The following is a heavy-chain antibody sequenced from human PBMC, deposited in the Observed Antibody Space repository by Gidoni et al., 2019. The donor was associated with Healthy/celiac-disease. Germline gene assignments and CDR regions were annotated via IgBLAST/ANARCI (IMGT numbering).Heavy chain of an antibody. CDR2: ISAYNGNT. J-gene: IGHJ4*02. Sequence: QVQLVQSGAEVKKPGASVKVSCKASAYTFTSYGISWVRQAPGQVLEWMGWISAYNGNTNYAQKLQVRVTMTTDTSTSTAYMELRSLRSDDTAVYYCARYRQLLWFGELTYYFDYWGQGTLVTVSS. V-gene: IGHV1-18*01. D-gene: IGHD3-10*01. CDR3: ARYRQLLWFGELTYYFDY. CDR1: AYTFTSYG.